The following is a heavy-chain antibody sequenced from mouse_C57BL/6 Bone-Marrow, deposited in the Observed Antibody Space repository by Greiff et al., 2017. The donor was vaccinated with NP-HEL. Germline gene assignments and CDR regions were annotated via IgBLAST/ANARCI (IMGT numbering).Heavy chain of an antibody. CDR2: ISNGGGST. V-gene: IGHV5-12*01. Sequence: DVQLVESGGGLVQPGGSLKLSCAASGFTFSDYYMYWVRQTPEKRLEWVAYISNGGGSTYYPDTVKGRFTISRDNAKNTLYLQMSRLKSEDTAMYYCARHPYYYGSSPDVWGTGTTVTVSS. CDR3: ARHPYYYGSSPDV. J-gene: IGHJ1*03. D-gene: IGHD1-1*01. CDR1: GFTFSDYY.